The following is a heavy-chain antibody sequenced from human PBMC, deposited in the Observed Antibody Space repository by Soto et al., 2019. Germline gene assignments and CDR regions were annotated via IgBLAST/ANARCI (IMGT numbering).Heavy chain of an antibody. V-gene: IGHV3-21*01. Sequence: GGSLRLSCEASGFKFRSFTIHWVRQSPGKGLEWVSTISSNSAYIYYTDALRGRFTISRDNAKNSLHLQMNSLRAEDTAVYYCTRDASRDSSARGWFDPWGPGTLVTVSS. D-gene: IGHD6-13*01. J-gene: IGHJ5*02. CDR2: ISSNSAYI. CDR1: GFKFRSFT. CDR3: TRDASRDSSARGWFDP.